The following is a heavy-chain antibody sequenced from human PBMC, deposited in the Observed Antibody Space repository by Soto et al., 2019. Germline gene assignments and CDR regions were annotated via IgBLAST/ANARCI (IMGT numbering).Heavy chain of an antibody. V-gene: IGHV5-10-1*01. CDR3: ARQRRRYCSGGSCFFDY. CDR1: GYSFTSYW. Sequence: GESLKISCKGSGYSFTSYWISWVRQMPGKGLEWMGRIDPSDSYTNYSPSFQGHVTISADKSISTAYLQWSSLKASDTAMHYCARQRRRYCSGGSCFFDYWGQGTLVTVSS. D-gene: IGHD2-15*01. CDR2: IDPSDSYT. J-gene: IGHJ4*02.